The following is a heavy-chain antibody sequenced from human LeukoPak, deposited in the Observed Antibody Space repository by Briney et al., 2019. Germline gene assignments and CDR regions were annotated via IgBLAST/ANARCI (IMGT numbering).Heavy chain of an antibody. J-gene: IGHJ1*01. CDR2: IYYSGST. Sequence: SETLSLTCTVSGGSISSYYWSWIRQPPGKGLEWIGYIYYSGSTNYNPSLKSRVTISVDTSKNQFSLKLSSVTAADTAVYYCASCSGGSCYSPLYFQHWSQGTLVTVSS. CDR3: ASCSGGSCYSPLYFQH. CDR1: GGSISSYY. V-gene: IGHV4-59*08. D-gene: IGHD2-15*01.